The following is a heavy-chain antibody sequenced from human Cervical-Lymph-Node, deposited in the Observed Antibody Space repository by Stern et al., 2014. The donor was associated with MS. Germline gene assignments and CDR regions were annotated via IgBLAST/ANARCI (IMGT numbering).Heavy chain of an antibody. J-gene: IGHJ4*02. V-gene: IGHV1-69*01. CDR3: ARGSVYYDFWTTSYGHLEF. CDR1: GDNFTKYA. D-gene: IGHD3-3*01. Sequence: QVQLLQPGAEVKRPGSSVRVSCKISGDNFTKYAFNWVRLVPGRGLEWVGGIIPMFDTADYAHKFKGRVTITADESTSTTYMDLISLTSEDTALYYCARGSVYYDFWTTSYGHLEFWGQGTLVTVSS. CDR2: IIPMFDTA.